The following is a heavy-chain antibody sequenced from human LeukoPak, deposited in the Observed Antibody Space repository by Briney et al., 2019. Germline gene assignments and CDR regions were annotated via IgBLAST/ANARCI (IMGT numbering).Heavy chain of an antibody. CDR3: AKSHVDTVYNYYFDY. Sequence: GGSLRLSCAACRFTFSSYSMSWVRQAPAKGLEWVSAISGSGGSTYYADSVKGRFTTSRDNSKNTLYLQMNSMRAEDTAVYYCAKSHVDTVYNYYFDYWGQGTLVTVSS. J-gene: IGHJ4*02. D-gene: IGHD5-18*01. CDR1: RFTFSSYS. V-gene: IGHV3-23*01. CDR2: ISGSGGST.